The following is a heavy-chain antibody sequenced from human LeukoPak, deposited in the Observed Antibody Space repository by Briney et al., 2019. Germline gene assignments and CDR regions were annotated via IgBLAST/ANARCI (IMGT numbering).Heavy chain of an antibody. CDR2: IIGSGGTT. V-gene: IGHV3-23*01. CDR3: AKARGYYDSSGYSPFDY. J-gene: IGHJ4*02. CDR1: GFTFSNYV. D-gene: IGHD3-22*01. Sequence: GGPLRLLCAASGFTFSNYVMSWVRQAPGKGLEWVSGIIGSGGTTYYADSVKGRFTISRDNSTDTLYLQMNSLRAEDTAVYYCAKARGYYDSSGYSPFDYWGQGTLVTVSS.